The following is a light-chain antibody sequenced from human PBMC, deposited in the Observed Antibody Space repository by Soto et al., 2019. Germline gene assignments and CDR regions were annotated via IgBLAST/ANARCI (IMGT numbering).Light chain of an antibody. J-gene: IGKJ2*01. CDR3: QQSYSSPYT. Sequence: DIQMTQSPSSLSASVGDRVTITCRASQTISSYLHWYQQKPGKDPRLLNYATSNLNGGVPSRFSGSGSGTDFSLTISSLQPDDFATYYCQQSYSSPYTFGQGTNLDI. CDR1: QTISSY. V-gene: IGKV1-39*01. CDR2: ATS.